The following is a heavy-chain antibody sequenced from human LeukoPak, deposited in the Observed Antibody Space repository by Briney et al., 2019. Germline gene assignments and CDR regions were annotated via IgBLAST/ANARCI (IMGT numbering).Heavy chain of an antibody. CDR1: GGSFSGYY. D-gene: IGHD6-19*01. J-gene: IGHJ1*01. CDR2: INHSGST. V-gene: IGHV4-34*01. Sequence: SETLSLTCAVYGGSFSGYYWSWIRQPPGKGLEWIGEINHSGSTNYIPSLKSRVTISVDTSKNQFSLKLSSVTAADTAVYYCARAYSSGWYRSYFQHWGQGTLVTVSS. CDR3: ARAYSSGWYRSYFQH.